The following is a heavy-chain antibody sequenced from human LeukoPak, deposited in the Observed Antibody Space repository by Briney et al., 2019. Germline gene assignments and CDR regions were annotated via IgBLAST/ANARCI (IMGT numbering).Heavy chain of an antibody. J-gene: IGHJ6*02. Sequence: ASVKVSCKASGYTFTGYYMHWVRQAPGQGLEWMGWINPNSGGTNYAQKFQGRVTMTRDTSISTAYMELSRLRSDDTAVYCCAREIAAQRGMDVWGQGTTVTVSS. CDR1: GYTFTGYY. D-gene: IGHD6-13*01. CDR3: AREIAAQRGMDV. CDR2: INPNSGGT. V-gene: IGHV1-2*02.